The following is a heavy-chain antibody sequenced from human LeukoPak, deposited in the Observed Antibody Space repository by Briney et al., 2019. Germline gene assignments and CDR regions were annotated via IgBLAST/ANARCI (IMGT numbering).Heavy chain of an antibody. CDR3: ARDSSPDALPYMDA. D-gene: IGHD6-6*01. CDR1: GGSMKMSY. V-gene: IGHV4-59*01. CDR2: IDDSGNT. Sequence: PSEILSLTCLVSGGSMKMSYWTWIRQAPGKGLEWIGNIDDSGNTNYSPSLKSRVTISLDTSKNQFSLRVTSVTAADRGLYFCARDSSPDALPYMDAWGKGTTVTVSS. J-gene: IGHJ6*03.